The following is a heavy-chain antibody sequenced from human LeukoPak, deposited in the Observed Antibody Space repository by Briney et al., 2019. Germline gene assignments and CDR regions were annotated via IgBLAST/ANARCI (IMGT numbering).Heavy chain of an antibody. CDR3: AREVAGLDY. CDR1: GFTFSSYS. V-gene: IGHV3-53*01. D-gene: IGHD6-19*01. Sequence: PGGSLRLSCAASGFTFSSYSMNWVRQAPGKGLEWVSVIYSGGSTYYADSVKGRFTISRDNSKNTLYLQMNSLRAEDTAVYYCAREVAGLDYWGQGTLVTVSS. CDR2: IYSGGST. J-gene: IGHJ4*02.